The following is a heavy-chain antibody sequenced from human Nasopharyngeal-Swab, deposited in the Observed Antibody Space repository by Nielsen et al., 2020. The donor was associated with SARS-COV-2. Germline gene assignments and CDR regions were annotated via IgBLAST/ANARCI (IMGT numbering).Heavy chain of an antibody. D-gene: IGHD2-2*01. CDR2: ISYDGSNK. V-gene: IGHV3-30*04. J-gene: IGHJ6*03. CDR1: GFTFSSYA. Sequence: GESLKISCAASGFTFSSYAMHWVRQAPGKGLEWVAVISYDGSNKYYADSVKGRFTISRDNSKNTLYLQMNSLRAEDTAVYYCASGLNFPLGYCSSTSCSIYMDVWGKGTTVTVSS. CDR3: ASGLNFPLGYCSSTSCSIYMDV.